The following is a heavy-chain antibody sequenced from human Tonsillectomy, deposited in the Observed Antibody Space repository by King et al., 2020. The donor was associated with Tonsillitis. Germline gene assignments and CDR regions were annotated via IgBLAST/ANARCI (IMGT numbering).Heavy chain of an antibody. CDR3: ARNRDYGDYVDF. Sequence: QLQESGPGLVRPSQTLSLICSVSGDSLTSGGYFWSGIRQHPDKGLEWIGSIYHSGPTYHTPSLRSRLFMSVDPSKNQVSLRLTSVTAADTAVYYWARNRDYGDYVDFWGQGTLVAVSS. D-gene: IGHD4-17*01. V-gene: IGHV4-31*03. CDR1: GDSLTSGGYF. CDR2: IYHSGPT. J-gene: IGHJ4*02.